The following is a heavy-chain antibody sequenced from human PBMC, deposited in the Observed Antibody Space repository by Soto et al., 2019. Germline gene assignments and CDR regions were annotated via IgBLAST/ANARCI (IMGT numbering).Heavy chain of an antibody. CDR3: ARGLKYYYDSSGYRPKDDAFDI. V-gene: IGHV4-30-4*01. D-gene: IGHD3-22*01. J-gene: IGHJ3*02. CDR1: GGSISSGDYY. CDR2: IYYSGST. Sequence: TSETLSLTCTVSGGSISSGDYYWSWIRQPPGKGLEWIGYIYYSGSTYYNPSLKSRVTISVDTSKNQFSLKLSSVTAADTAVYYCARGLKYYYDSSGYRPKDDAFDIWGQGTMVTVSS.